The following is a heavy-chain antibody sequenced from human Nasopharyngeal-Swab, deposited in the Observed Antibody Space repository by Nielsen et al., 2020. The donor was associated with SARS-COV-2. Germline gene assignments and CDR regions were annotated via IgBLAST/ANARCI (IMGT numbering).Heavy chain of an antibody. CDR3: ARGSGFTSFYH. Sequence: WVRQAPGQRLEWMGWINAGNGNTKYSQQFQGRVTITSDTSASTAYMELNSLRSEDTAVYYCARGSGFTSFYHWGQGTLVTVSS. CDR2: INAGNGNT. J-gene: IGHJ4*02. D-gene: IGHD3-22*01. V-gene: IGHV1-3*01.